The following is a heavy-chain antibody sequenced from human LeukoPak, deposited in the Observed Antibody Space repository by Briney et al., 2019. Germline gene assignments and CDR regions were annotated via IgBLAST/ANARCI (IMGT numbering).Heavy chain of an antibody. D-gene: IGHD4-17*01. J-gene: IGHJ4*02. CDR3: AKEMTTVTTAYDY. CDR2: VSYDGTNK. Sequence: GGSLRLSCAASGFTFSSYGMHWVRQAPGKGLEWVAVVSYDGTNKYYADSVKGRFTISRDNSKNTLYLQMNSLRAEDTAVYYCAKEMTTVTTAYDYWGQGTLVTVSS. CDR1: GFTFSSYG. V-gene: IGHV3-30*18.